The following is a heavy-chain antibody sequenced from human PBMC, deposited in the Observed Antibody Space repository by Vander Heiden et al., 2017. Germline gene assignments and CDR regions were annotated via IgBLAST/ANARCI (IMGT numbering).Heavy chain of an antibody. D-gene: IGHD3-22*01. V-gene: IGHV3-15*01. CDR2: IKSKTDGGTT. J-gene: IGHJ6*02. CDR3: TTDVTMIVVVYYYGMDV. Sequence: EVQLVESGGGLVKPGGSLRLSCAASGFTFSNAWMSWVRQAPGKGLELVGRIKSKTDGGTTDYAAPVKGRFTISRDDSKNTLYLQMNSLKTEDTAVYYCTTDVTMIVVVYYYGMDVWGQGTTVTVSS. CDR1: GFTFSNAW.